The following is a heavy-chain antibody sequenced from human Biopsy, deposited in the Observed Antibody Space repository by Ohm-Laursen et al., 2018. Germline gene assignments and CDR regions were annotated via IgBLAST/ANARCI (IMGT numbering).Heavy chain of an antibody. V-gene: IGHV1-2*02. CDR1: GGTFGSYA. Sequence: SVKVSCNASGGTFGSYAISWVRQAPGQGLEWMGWINPNSGGTKYAQKFQGRVTMAGDTSINTVHMELRNLRSDDTAVYYCARRTWDNWGLGTLITVSS. J-gene: IGHJ4*02. CDR2: INPNSGGT. CDR3: ARRTWDN.